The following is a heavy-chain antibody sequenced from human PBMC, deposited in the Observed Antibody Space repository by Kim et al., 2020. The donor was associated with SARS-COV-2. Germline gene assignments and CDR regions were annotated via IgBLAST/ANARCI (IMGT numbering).Heavy chain of an antibody. CDR2: IKSKTDGGTT. V-gene: IGHV3-15*01. CDR3: TAPAYCGGVCYLEGYYFDY. CDR1: GFTFSNAW. J-gene: IGHJ4*02. D-gene: IGHD2-21*02. Sequence: GGSLRLSCAASGFTFSNAWMSWVRQAPGKGLEWVGRIKSKTDGGTTDYAAPVKGRFTISRDDSKNTLYLQMNSLKTEDTAVYYCTAPAYCGGVCYLEGYYFDYWGQGTLGTVSS.